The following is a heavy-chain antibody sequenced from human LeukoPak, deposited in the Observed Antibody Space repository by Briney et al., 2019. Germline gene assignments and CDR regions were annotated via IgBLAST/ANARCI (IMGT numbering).Heavy chain of an antibody. CDR3: ARAPYDILTGYSPYYFES. Sequence: GGSLRLSCAASGFSLITYNMNWVRQAPGKGLEWVSSISSTSSHIYYADSVKGRFTISRDNAKNSLYLQVNSLRAEDTAVYYCARAPYDILTGYSPYYFESWGQGTLVTVSS. CDR1: GFSLITYN. CDR2: ISSTSSHI. J-gene: IGHJ4*02. V-gene: IGHV3-21*06. D-gene: IGHD3-9*01.